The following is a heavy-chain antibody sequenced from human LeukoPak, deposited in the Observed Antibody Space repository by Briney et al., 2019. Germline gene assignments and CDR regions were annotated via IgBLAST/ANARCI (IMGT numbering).Heavy chain of an antibody. CDR2: IGWNIGSI. CDR1: GFTFDDYA. D-gene: IGHD3-10*01. V-gene: IGHV3-9*01. J-gene: IGHJ6*03. Sequence: GRSLRLSCAASGFTFDDYAMHWVRQAPGKGLEWVAGIGWNIGSIGYADSVKGRFTISRDNAKNSLYLQMNSLRADDTAVYYCARFAAGGSYYYYMDVWGKGTTVTVSS. CDR3: ARFAAGGSYYYYMDV.